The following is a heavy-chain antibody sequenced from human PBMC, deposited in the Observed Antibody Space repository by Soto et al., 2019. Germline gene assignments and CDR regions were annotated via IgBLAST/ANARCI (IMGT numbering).Heavy chain of an antibody. D-gene: IGHD1-26*01. CDR2: INSVSGGT. CDR3: ARGGSYYAH. J-gene: IGHJ4*02. CDR1: GNTDTIYF. V-gene: IGHV1-2*02. Sequence: QVQLVQSGAEVKQPGAAVRVSCKASGNTDTIYFIHWLRQAPGQGLEWLGWINSVSGGTNYAHKFLGRVTMNRDRSTTTAFMELRGLRSDDTAVYYCARGGSYYAHWGQGTLVTVSS.